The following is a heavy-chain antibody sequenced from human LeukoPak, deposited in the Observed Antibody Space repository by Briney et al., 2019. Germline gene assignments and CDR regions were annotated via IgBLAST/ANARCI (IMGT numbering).Heavy chain of an antibody. V-gene: IGHV3-33*06. CDR1: GFTFSSYG. CDR3: AKRGTRANHGMDV. Sequence: GGSLRLSCAASGFTFSSYGIHWVRQAPGKGLEWVAVVWYDGKNKFYGDSVKGRFTISRDNSKNTVDLQMSSLRVEDTAVFYCAKRGTRANHGMDVWGQGTTVTVSS. CDR2: VWYDGKNK. J-gene: IGHJ6*02. D-gene: IGHD3-16*01.